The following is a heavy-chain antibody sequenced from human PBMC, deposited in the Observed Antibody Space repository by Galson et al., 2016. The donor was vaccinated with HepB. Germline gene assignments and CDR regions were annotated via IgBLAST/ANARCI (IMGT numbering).Heavy chain of an antibody. CDR1: GGTFSSYA. J-gene: IGHJ6*02. D-gene: IGHD1-14*01. CDR2: IIPIFGTA. CDR3: ARGPSLEPNVYYFRYGMDV. Sequence: SVKVSCKASGGTFSSYAISWVRQAPGQGLEWMGGIIPIFGTANYAQKFQGRVTITADESTSTAYMELSSLRDEDTAVYYCARGPSLEPNVYYFRYGMDVWGQGTTVIVSS. V-gene: IGHV1-69*13.